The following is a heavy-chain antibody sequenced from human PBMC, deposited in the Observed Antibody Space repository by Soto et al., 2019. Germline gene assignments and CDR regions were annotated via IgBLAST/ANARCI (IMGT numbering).Heavy chain of an antibody. J-gene: IGHJ4*02. CDR1: GFTFRDYY. D-gene: IGHD5-12*01. Sequence: PGGSLRLSCAASGFTFRDYYMSWIRQAPGKGLEWVSYISSSGSTIYYADSVKGRFTISRDNAKNSLYLQMNSLRAEDTAVYYCARDMDSGYDFDYWGQGTLVTVSS. CDR2: ISSSGSTI. V-gene: IGHV3-11*01. CDR3: ARDMDSGYDFDY.